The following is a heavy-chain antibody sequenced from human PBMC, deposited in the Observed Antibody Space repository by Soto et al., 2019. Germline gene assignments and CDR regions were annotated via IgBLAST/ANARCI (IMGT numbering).Heavy chain of an antibody. D-gene: IGHD2-2*01. Sequence: GGSLRLSCAASGFSFSYYGMNWVRQAPGKGLEWVSYTSTSSSNIYYADSVKGRFTISRDNAKNSLSLQMNSLRAADTAVYYCARETSTGNYYMDVWGKGTTVTVSS. CDR3: ARETSTGNYYMDV. CDR1: GFSFSYYG. CDR2: TSTSSSNI. V-gene: IGHV3-48*01. J-gene: IGHJ6*03.